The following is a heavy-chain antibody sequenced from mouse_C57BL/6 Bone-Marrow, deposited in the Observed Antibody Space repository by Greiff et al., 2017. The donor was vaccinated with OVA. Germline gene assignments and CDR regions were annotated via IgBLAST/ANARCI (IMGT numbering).Heavy chain of an antibody. J-gene: IGHJ4*01. CDR3: TRGYSNYYAMDY. CDR2: IDPETGGT. Sequence: QVQLQQSGAELVRPGASVTLSCKASGYTFTDYEMHWVKQTPVHGLEWIGAIDPETGGTAYNQKFKGKAILTADKSSSTAYMELRSLTSEDSAVYYCTRGYSNYYAMDYWGQGTSVTASP. D-gene: IGHD2-5*01. V-gene: IGHV1-15*01. CDR1: GYTFTDYE.